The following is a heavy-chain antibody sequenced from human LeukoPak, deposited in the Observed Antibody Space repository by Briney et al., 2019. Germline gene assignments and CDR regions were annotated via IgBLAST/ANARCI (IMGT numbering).Heavy chain of an antibody. J-gene: IGHJ5*02. Sequence: AGGSLRLSCAASGFTFSTYGMHWVRQAPGKGLEWVAFIWYDGSNKYYADSVKGRFTMSRDNSKNTLYLQMNSLRADDTAVYYCAKDEMNNWFAPWGQGTLVTVSS. V-gene: IGHV3-30*02. CDR1: GFTFSTYG. CDR3: AKDEMNNWFAP. CDR2: IWYDGSNK.